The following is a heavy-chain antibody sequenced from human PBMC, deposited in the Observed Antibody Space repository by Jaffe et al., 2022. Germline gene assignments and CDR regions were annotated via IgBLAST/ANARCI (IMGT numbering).Heavy chain of an antibody. J-gene: IGHJ5*02. CDR3: AKDSSRYYDFWSGYLSRGYNWFDP. CDR1: GFTFDDYA. V-gene: IGHV3-9*01. CDR2: ISWNSGSI. D-gene: IGHD3-3*01. Sequence: EVQLVESGGGLVQPGRSLRLSCAASGFTFDDYAMHWVRQAPGKGLEWVSGISWNSGSIGYADSVKGRFTISRDNAKNSLYLQMNSLRAEDTALYYCAKDSSRYYDFWSGYLSRGYNWFDPWGQGTLVTVSS.